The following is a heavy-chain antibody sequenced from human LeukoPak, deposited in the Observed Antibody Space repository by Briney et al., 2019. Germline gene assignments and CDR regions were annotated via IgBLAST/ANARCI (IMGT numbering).Heavy chain of an antibody. Sequence: ASVKVSFKASGYTFTGYYMHWVRQAPGQGLEWMGWINPNSGGTNYAQKFQGRVTMTRDTSISTAYMELSRLRSDDTAVYYCARDFGAAKYYYYYMDVWGKGTTVTVSS. J-gene: IGHJ6*03. CDR2: INPNSGGT. CDR1: GYTFTGYY. D-gene: IGHD1-26*01. CDR3: ARDFGAAKYYYYYMDV. V-gene: IGHV1-2*02.